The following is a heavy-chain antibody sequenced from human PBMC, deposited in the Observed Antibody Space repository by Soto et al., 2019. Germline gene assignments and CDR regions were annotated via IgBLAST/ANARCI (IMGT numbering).Heavy chain of an antibody. J-gene: IGHJ4*02. CDR1: GFTFSSYA. CDR2: FSGSGSGT. CDR3: ARDCRSTRCFN. D-gene: IGHD2-2*01. V-gene: IGHV3-23*01. Sequence: AGGSLRLSCAASGFTFSSYAMSWVRQAPGKGLEWVSAFSGSGSGTYYAESVKGRFTISRDNSKNTLYLQMNSLRAEDTALYYCARDCRSTRCFNWGQGTLVTVAT.